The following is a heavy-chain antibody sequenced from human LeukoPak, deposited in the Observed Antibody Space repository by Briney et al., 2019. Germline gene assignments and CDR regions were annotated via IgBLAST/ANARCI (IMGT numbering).Heavy chain of an antibody. Sequence: GGSLRLSCAASGFTFSSYGMHWVRQAPGKGLEWVAFIRYDGSNKYYAGSVKGRFTISRDNSKNTLYLQMNSLRAEDTAVYYRAKVGDDYGDYADYWGQGTLVTVSS. CDR1: GFTFSSYG. V-gene: IGHV3-30*02. CDR2: IRYDGSNK. D-gene: IGHD4-17*01. CDR3: AKVGDDYGDYADY. J-gene: IGHJ4*02.